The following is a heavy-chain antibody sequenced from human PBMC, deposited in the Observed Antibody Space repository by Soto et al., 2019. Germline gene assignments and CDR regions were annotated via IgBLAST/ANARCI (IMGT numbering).Heavy chain of an antibody. Sequence: PSGNLSLTCAVYGGSFSGYYWCWIRQPPEKGLEWIGEIYHSGSTNYNPSLKSRVTISVDTSKNQFSLKLSSVTAADTAVYYFSRDYGDLGALYIRGQGT. J-gene: IGHJ3*02. D-gene: IGHD4-17*01. CDR2: IYHSGST. CDR1: GGSFSGYY. CDR3: SRDYGDLGALYI. V-gene: IGHV4-34*01.